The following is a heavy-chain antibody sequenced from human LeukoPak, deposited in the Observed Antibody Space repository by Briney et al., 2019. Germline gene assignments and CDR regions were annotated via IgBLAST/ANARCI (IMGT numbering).Heavy chain of an antibody. Sequence: GGSLRLSCAASGFTFSSYGMHWVRQAPGKGLEWVAVMSYDGSNKCYADSVKGRFTISRDNSKNTLYLQMNSLRAEDTAVYYCAKEISGAGDFWSGFDYWGQGTLVTVSS. D-gene: IGHD3-3*01. J-gene: IGHJ4*02. CDR2: MSYDGSNK. CDR3: AKEISGAGDFWSGFDY. V-gene: IGHV3-30*18. CDR1: GFTFSSYG.